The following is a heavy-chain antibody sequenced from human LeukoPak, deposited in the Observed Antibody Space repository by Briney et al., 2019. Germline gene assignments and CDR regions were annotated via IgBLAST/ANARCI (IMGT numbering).Heavy chain of an antibody. D-gene: IGHD6-13*01. CDR3: AKRGSSWYLNWFDP. J-gene: IGHJ5*02. V-gene: IGHV3-30*02. CDR1: GFTLSDYV. CDR2: LHYDGIKK. Sequence: GGSLRLSCSASGFTLSDYVMHWVRQAPGKGLEWVASLHYDGIKKYYAASVKGRFTISRDNSKNTLYLQMNSLRAEDTAVYYCAKRGSSWYLNWFDPWGQGTLVTVSS.